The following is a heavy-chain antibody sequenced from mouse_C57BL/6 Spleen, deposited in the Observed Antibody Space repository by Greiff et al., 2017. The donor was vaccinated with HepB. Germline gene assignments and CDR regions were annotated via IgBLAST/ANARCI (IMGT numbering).Heavy chain of an antibody. J-gene: IGHJ1*03. Sequence: EVQLQQSGAELVKPGASVKLSCTASGFNIKDYYMHWVKQRTEQGLEWIGRIDPEDGETKYAPKFQGKATITADTSSNTAYLQLSSQPSEDTAVYYCARWGTTVVGDWYFDVWGTGTTVTVSS. D-gene: IGHD1-1*01. CDR2: IDPEDGET. V-gene: IGHV14-2*01. CDR3: ARWGTTVVGDWYFDV. CDR1: GFNIKDYY.